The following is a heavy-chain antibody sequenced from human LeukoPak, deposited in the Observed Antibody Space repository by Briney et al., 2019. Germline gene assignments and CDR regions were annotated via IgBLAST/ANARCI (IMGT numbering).Heavy chain of an antibody. CDR1: GFTFSSYW. CDR3: AKGTYYDSSGYYYPTPSDAFDI. V-gene: IGHV3-7*03. J-gene: IGHJ3*02. CDR2: INQDGSEK. D-gene: IGHD3-22*01. Sequence: GGSLRLSCAASGFTFSSYWMNWVRQAPGKGLEWVASINQDGSEKYYLDSVKGRFTISRDNSKNTLYLQMNSLRAEDTAVYYCAKGTYYDSSGYYYPTPSDAFDIWGQGTMVTVSS.